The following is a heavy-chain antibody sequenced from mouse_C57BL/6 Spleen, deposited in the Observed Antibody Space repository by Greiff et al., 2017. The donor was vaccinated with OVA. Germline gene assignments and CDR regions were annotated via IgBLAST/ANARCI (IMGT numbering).Heavy chain of an antibody. Sequence: VQLQESGPELVKPGASVKLSCKASGYTFTSYDINWVKQRPGQGLEWIGWIYPRDGSTKYNEKFKGKATLTVDTSSSTAYMELHSLTSEDSAVYFCARRDYYGSSPAFDYWGQGTTLTVSS. CDR3: ARRDYYGSSPAFDY. CDR1: GYTFTSYD. D-gene: IGHD1-1*01. J-gene: IGHJ2*01. CDR2: IYPRDGST. V-gene: IGHV1-85*01.